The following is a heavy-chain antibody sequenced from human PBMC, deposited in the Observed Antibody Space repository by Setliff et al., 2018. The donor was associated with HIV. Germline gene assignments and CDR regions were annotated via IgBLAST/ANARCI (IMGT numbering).Heavy chain of an antibody. D-gene: IGHD1-26*01. V-gene: IGHV4-59*02. Sequence: PSETLSLTCGVSGDSVSGYYWIWIRQSPGKGLEWIGYMYSSGDSNYNPSLKSRVTMSVDTSNNQVSLYLSSVTAADTAMYYCARAVGASYATPYLDYWGRGTLVTVSS. CDR2: MYSSGDS. CDR1: GDSVSGYY. CDR3: ARAVGASYATPYLDY. J-gene: IGHJ4*02.